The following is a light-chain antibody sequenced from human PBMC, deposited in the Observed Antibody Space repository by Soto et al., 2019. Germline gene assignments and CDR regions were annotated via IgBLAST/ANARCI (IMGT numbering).Light chain of an antibody. Sequence: DIVMTQSPLSLPVTPGEPASISCRSSQSFLHSNGYNYLDWYLQKPGQSPQLLIYLGSNRASGVPDRFSGSGSGTDFTLKINRVEAEDVGVYYCMQALQTPFTFGGGTKVEIK. CDR3: MQALQTPFT. J-gene: IGKJ4*01. CDR2: LGS. V-gene: IGKV2-28*01. CDR1: QSFLHSNGYNY.